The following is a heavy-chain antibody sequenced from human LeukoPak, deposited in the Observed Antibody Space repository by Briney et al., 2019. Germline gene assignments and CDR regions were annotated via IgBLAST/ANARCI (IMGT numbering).Heavy chain of an antibody. CDR1: GFTFGDYA. V-gene: IGHV3-49*04. D-gene: IGHD3-22*01. J-gene: IGHJ4*02. CDR3: TRYSYGGYYYDSSGYYFDY. Sequence: GRSLRLSCTASGFTFGDYAMSWVRQAPGKGLEWVGFIRSKAYGGTTEYAASVKGTFTISRDDSKSIAFLQMNSLKTEDTAVYYCTRYSYGGYYYDSSGYYFDYWGQGTLVTVSS. CDR2: IRSKAYGGTT.